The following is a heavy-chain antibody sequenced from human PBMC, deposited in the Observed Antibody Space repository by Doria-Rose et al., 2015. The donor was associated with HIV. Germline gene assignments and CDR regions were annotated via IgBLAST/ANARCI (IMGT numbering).Heavy chain of an antibody. CDR1: QFAFTKFG. CDR2: ISFVGTKK. V-gene: IGHV3-30*18. D-gene: IGHD3-3*01. J-gene: IGHJ3*01. CDR3: AKDLREYECEEWASDFYYEFGRDARCIDSRGVVGTFDL. Sequence: QVQLVQSGGGVVQPGTSLRLSCAASQFAFTKFGMHWVRQAPGKGLEWVAAISFVGTKKQYADSVKGRFGIWRDNSKNTVHLEMNNLRAEDTALYYCAKDLREYECEEWASDFYYEFGRDARCIDSRGVVGTFDLWGQGTTVTVSS.